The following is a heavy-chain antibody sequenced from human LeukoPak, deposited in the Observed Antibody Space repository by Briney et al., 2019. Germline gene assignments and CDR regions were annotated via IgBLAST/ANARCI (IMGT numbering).Heavy chain of an antibody. V-gene: IGHV4-59*01. CDR3: ARLVGVTRGFDY. J-gene: IGHJ4*02. D-gene: IGHD1-26*01. CDR2: IYYTGTT. Sequence: SETLSLTCNASRGSMSDYFWSWIRQSPGKGLEWIGYIYYTGTTNSNPSLKSRVTISVDTSKNQFSLKLSSVTAADTAVYYCARLVGVTRGFDYWGQGTLVTVSS. CDR1: RGSMSDYF.